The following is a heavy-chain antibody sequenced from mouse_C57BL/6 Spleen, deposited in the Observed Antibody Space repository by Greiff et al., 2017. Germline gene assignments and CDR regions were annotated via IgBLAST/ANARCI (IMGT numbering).Heavy chain of an antibody. Sequence: DVKLQESGPGLVKPSQSLSLTCSVTGYSITSGYYWNWIRQFPGNKLEWMGYISYDGSNNYNPSLKNRISITRDTSKNQFFLKLNSVTTEDTATYYCAREIYDGYTGAMDYWGQGTSVTVSS. V-gene: IGHV3-6*01. CDR3: AREIYDGYTGAMDY. CDR2: ISYDGSN. D-gene: IGHD2-3*01. J-gene: IGHJ4*01. CDR1: GYSITSGYY.